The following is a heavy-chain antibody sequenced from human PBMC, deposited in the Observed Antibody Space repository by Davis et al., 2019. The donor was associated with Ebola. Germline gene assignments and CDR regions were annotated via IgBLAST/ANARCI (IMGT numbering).Heavy chain of an antibody. CDR2: IYDSGST. D-gene: IGHD3-22*01. J-gene: IGHJ4*02. V-gene: IGHV4-59*11. CDR3: ARVYWYDSSAYSYLDS. CDR1: GASISSHY. Sequence: PSETLSLTCTVSGASISSHYWSWIRQPPGKGLEWIGYIYDSGSTNYNPSLKSRVTISVDTSKNQFSLSLSSVTAADTAVYYCARVYWYDSSAYSYLDSWGQGALVTVSS.